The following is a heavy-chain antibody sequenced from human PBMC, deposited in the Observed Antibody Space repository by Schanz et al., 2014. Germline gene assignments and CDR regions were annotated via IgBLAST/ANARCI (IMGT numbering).Heavy chain of an antibody. CDR2: ISGSGGST. Sequence: EVQLVESGGGLVQPGGSLRLSCAASGFTFSSYAMSWVRQAPGKGLEWVSAISGSGGSTYYADSVKGRFAISRGNSKNTLYLQMHSLRAEDTAVYYCAKGRFGELSAFDIWGQGTMVTVSS. J-gene: IGHJ3*02. CDR1: GFTFSSYA. CDR3: AKGRFGELSAFDI. V-gene: IGHV3-23*04. D-gene: IGHD3-10*01.